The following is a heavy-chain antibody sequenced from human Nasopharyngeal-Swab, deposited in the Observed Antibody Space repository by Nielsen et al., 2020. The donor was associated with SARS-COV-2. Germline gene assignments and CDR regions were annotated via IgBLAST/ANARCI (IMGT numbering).Heavy chain of an antibody. CDR2: IIPIFGTA. Sequence: SVKVSCKASGGTFSSYAISWVRQATGQGLEWMGGIIPIFGTANYAQKFQGRVTITADESTSTAYMELSSLRSEDTAVYYCARGTSIAVPEPPYYYGMDVWGQGTTVTVSS. J-gene: IGHJ6*02. D-gene: IGHD6-19*01. CDR1: GGTFSSYA. V-gene: IGHV1-69*13. CDR3: ARGTSIAVPEPPYYYGMDV.